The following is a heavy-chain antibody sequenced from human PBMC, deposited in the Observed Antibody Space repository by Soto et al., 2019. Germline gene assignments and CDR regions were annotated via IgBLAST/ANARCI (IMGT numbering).Heavy chain of an antibody. J-gene: IGHJ5*02. CDR3: ARSPYYDILTGYYSRWFDP. CDR2: INHSGST. V-gene: IGHV4-34*01. Sequence: SETLSLTCAVYGGSFSGYYWSWIRQPPGKGLEWIGEINHSGSTNYNPSLKSRVTISVDTSKNQFSLKLSSVTAADTAVYYCARSPYYDILTGYYSRWFDPWGQGTLVTVSS. D-gene: IGHD3-9*01. CDR1: GGSFSGYY.